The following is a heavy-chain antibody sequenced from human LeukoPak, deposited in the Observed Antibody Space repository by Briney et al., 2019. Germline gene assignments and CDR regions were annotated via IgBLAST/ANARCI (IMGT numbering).Heavy chain of an antibody. J-gene: IGHJ5*02. Sequence: GGSLRLSCAASGFTFSSYAMSWVRQAPGKGLEWVSAISGSGGSTYYADSVKGRFTISRDNSKNTLYLQMNSLRAEDTAVYYCAKSGGYCPKHYNWFDPWGQGTLVTVSS. V-gene: IGHV3-23*01. D-gene: IGHD3-22*01. CDR3: AKSGGYCPKHYNWFDP. CDR2: ISGSGGST. CDR1: GFTFSSYA.